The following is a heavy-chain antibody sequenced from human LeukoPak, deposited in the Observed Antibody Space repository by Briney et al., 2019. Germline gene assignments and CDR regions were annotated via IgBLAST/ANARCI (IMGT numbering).Heavy chain of an antibody. V-gene: IGHV1-2*02. CDR2: INPNSGGT. D-gene: IGHD1-26*01. CDR1: GYTFSGYY. CDR3: ARSGRGTYYYFDY. J-gene: IGHJ4*02. Sequence: ASVKVSCKASGYTFSGYYLHWVRQAPGQGLEWMGWINPNSGGTNSAQKFQGRVTMTRDTSIITAYMELSRLRSDDTAVYYCARSGRGTYYYFDYWGQGTLVTVSS.